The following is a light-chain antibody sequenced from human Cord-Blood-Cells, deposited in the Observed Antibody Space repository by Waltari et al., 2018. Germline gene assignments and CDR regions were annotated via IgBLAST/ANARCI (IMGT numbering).Light chain of an antibody. CDR2: AAS. V-gene: IGKV1-39*01. CDR3: QQSYSTPYS. CDR1: QSISSY. Sequence: DIQMTQSPSSLSASVGDRVTITCRARQSISSYLNWYQQKPGKAPELLMYAASSLQSGVPSRLSGSGSGTDFTLTISSLQPEDFATYYCQQSYSTPYSFGQGTKLEIK. J-gene: IGKJ2*03.